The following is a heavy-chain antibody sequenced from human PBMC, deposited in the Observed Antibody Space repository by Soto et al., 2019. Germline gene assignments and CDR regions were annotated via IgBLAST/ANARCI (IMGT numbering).Heavy chain of an antibody. J-gene: IGHJ4*02. Sequence: PSETLSLTCTVSGGSISSGDYYWSWIRQPPGKGLEWIGYIYYSGSTYYNPSLKSRVTISVDTSKNQFSLKLSSVTAADTAVYYCTTDVANYDYVWGSYRPGGYWGQGTLVTVSS. CDR2: IYYSGST. D-gene: IGHD3-16*02. V-gene: IGHV4-30-4*01. CDR3: TTDVANYDYVWGSYRPGGY. CDR1: GGSISSGDYY.